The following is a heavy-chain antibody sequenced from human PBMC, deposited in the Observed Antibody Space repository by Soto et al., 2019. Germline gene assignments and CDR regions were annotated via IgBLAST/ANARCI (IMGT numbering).Heavy chain of an antibody. CDR3: AKVAPWFY. CDR1: GFTFKTYA. J-gene: IGHJ4*02. V-gene: IGHV3-23*01. D-gene: IGHD3-10*01. Sequence: EVQVLESGGGLVQPGGSLRLSCAASGFTFKTYAMSWVRQGPGKGLEWVSAISGSGGTTNYADSVKGRFTISRDNSENTLYLQMNSLRAEDTAVYYCAKVAPWFYWGQGTLVTVSS. CDR2: ISGSGGTT.